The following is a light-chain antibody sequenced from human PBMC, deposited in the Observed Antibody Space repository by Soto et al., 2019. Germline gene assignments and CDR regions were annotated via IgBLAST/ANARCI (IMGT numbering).Light chain of an antibody. Sequence: QSALTQPASVSGSPGQSSTISCTGTSSDVGSYNLVSWYQQHPGKAPKLMIYEGSKRPSGVSNRFSGSKSGNPASLTISGLQAEDEVDYYCCSYAGSSTSVVFGGGTKVTVL. CDR3: CSYAGSSTSVV. J-gene: IGLJ2*01. CDR2: EGS. CDR1: SSDVGSYNL. V-gene: IGLV2-23*01.